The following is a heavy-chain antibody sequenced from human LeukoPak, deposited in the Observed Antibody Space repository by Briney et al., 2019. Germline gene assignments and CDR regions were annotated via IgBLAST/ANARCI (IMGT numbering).Heavy chain of an antibody. J-gene: IGHJ6*03. CDR3: ARETTVSTTSDYYYYMDV. D-gene: IGHD4-11*01. Sequence: PSETLSVTCTVSGGSISGGSYSCSWIRQPAGEGLEWIGRIYSSGSTNYNPSLMSRVTISVDTSKNQFSLKLSSVTAADTAVYYCARETTVSTTSDYYYYMDVWGKGTTVTVSS. CDR2: IYSSGST. CDR1: GGSISGGSYS. V-gene: IGHV4-61*02.